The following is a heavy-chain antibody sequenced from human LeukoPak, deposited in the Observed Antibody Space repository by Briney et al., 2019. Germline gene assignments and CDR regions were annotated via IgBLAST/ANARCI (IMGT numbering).Heavy chain of an antibody. CDR2: FDPEDGET. V-gene: IGHV1-24*01. CDR3: AREEGPTQRGFDP. Sequence: GASVKVSCKVSGYTLTELSMHWVRQAPGKGLEWMGGFDPEDGETIYAQKLQGRVTMTTDTSTSTAYMELRSLRSDDTAVYYCAREEGPTQRGFDPWGQGTLVTVSS. CDR1: GYTLTELS. D-gene: IGHD6-25*01. J-gene: IGHJ5*02.